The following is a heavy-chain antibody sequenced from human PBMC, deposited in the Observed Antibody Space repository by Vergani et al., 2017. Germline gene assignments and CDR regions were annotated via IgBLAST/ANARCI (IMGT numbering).Heavy chain of an antibody. D-gene: IGHD3-3*01. CDR3: ARDRGGYDFWRGSRLFDY. CDR2: IYHSGST. J-gene: IGHJ4*02. Sequence: QVQLQESGPGLVKPSGTLSLTCAVSGGSISSSNWWSWVRQPPGKGLEWIGAIYHSGSTNYNPSLKSRVTISVDKSKNQFSLKLSSVTAADTAVYYCARDRGGYDFWRGSRLFDYWGQGTLVTVSS. CDR1: GGSISSSNW. V-gene: IGHV4-4*02.